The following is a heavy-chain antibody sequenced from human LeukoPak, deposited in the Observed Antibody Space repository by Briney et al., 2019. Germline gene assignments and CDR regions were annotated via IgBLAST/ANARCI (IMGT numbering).Heavy chain of an antibody. V-gene: IGHV3-23*01. Sequence: PGGSLRLPCAASGFTFSSYAMNWVRQAPGKGLEWVSTISNSGESTYYADSVKGRFTISRDNSKNTLFLQMNSLRAEDTAVYYCAKGAMVRGVLDYWGQGTLVTVSS. J-gene: IGHJ4*02. CDR3: AKGAMVRGVLDY. CDR2: ISNSGEST. CDR1: GFTFSSYA. D-gene: IGHD3-10*01.